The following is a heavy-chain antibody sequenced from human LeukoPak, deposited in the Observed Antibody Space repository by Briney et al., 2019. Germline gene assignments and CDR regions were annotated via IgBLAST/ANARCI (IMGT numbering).Heavy chain of an antibody. J-gene: IGHJ5*02. D-gene: IGHD2-2*01. CDR2: ISSSSSYI. Sequence: GGSLRLSCAASGFTFSSYSMNWVRQAPGKGLEWVSSISSSSSYIYYADSVKGRFTISRDNAKNSLYLQMNSLRAEDTAVYYCARYCSSTSCYAWFDPWGQGTLVTVSS. V-gene: IGHV3-21*04. CDR1: GFTFSSYS. CDR3: ARYCSSTSCYAWFDP.